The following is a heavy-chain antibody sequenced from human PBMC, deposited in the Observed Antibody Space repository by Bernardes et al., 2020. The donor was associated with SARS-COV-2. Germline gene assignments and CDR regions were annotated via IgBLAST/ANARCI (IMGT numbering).Heavy chain of an antibody. Sequence: ASVKVSCKASGYTFPDYYIHFVRQVPGQGLEWMGWIYGATGATNFAQTFQGRVTMTRDTSINTAYMDLSSLTSDDTAMYYCVASNWASGDGFDVWGQGTLVTGSS. CDR3: VASNWASGDGFDV. J-gene: IGHJ3*01. CDR1: GYTFPDYY. D-gene: IGHD7-27*01. V-gene: IGHV1-2*02. CDR2: IYGATGAT.